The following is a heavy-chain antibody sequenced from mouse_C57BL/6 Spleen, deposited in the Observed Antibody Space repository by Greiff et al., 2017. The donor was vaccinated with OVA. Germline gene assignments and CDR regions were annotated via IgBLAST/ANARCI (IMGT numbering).Heavy chain of an antibody. J-gene: IGHJ4*01. CDR2: ISGGGGNT. Sequence: EVHLVESGGGLVKPGGSLKLSCAASGFTFSSYTMSWVRQTPEKRLEWVATISGGGGNTYYPDSVKGRFTISRDNAKNTLYLQMSSLRSEDTALYYCAREGNYEGYYYAMDYWGQGTSVTVSS. CDR1: GFTFSSYT. CDR3: AREGNYEGYYYAMDY. V-gene: IGHV5-9*01. D-gene: IGHD2-1*01.